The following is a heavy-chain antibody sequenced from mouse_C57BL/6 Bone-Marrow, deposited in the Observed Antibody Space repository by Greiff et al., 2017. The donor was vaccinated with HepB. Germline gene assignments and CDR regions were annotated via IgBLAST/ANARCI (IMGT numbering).Heavy chain of an antibody. D-gene: IGHD2-5*01. J-gene: IGHJ3*01. V-gene: IGHV1-82*01. Sequence: QVQLQQSGPELVKPGASVKISCKASGYAFSSSWMNWVKQRPGKGLEWIGRIYPGDGDTNSNGKFKGKATLTADKSSSTAYMQLSSLTSEDSAVYFCARGSNLFAYWGQGTLVTISA. CDR1: GYAFSSSW. CDR2: IYPGDGDT. CDR3: ARGSNLFAY.